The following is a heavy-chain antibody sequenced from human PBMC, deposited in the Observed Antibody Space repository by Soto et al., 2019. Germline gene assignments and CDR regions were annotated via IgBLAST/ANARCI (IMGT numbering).Heavy chain of an antibody. D-gene: IGHD3-16*01. CDR2: ISGSGGST. CDR1: GFTFSSYA. CDR3: AKDLMMITFGGLYDY. V-gene: IGHV3-23*01. J-gene: IGHJ4*02. Sequence: EVQLLESGGGLVQPGGSLRLSCAASGFTFSSYAMSWVRQAPGKGLEWVSVISGSGGSTFYADSVKGQFTISRDNSKSTLYLQMHGLRAEDTAVYYCAKDLMMITFGGLYDYWGQGTLVTVSS.